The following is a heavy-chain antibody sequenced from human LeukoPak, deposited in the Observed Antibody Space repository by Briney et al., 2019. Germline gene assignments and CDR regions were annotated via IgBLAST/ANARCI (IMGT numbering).Heavy chain of an antibody. CDR1: GYTFTGYY. J-gene: IGHJ4*02. D-gene: IGHD2-15*01. V-gene: IGHV1-2*02. CDR3: ARDVGDIVEYYFDY. CDR2: INPNSGGT. Sequence: ASVKVSCKASGYTFTGYYMHWVRQAPGQGLEWMGWINPNSGGTNYAQKFQGRVTMNRDTSISTAYMELSWLRSDDPAVYYRARDVGDIVEYYFDYWGQGTLVTVSS.